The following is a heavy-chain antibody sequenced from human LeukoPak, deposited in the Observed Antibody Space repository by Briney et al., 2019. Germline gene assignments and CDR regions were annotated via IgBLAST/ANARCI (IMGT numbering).Heavy chain of an antibody. Sequence: PSETLSLTCAVSGYSISSGYYWGWIRQPPGQGLEWIGSIYHSGSTYYNPSLKSRVTISLDTSKNQFSLKLSSVTAADTAVYYCATLIRSRTRNKDAFDMSGQGTMVTVSS. J-gene: IGHJ3*02. V-gene: IGHV4-38-2*01. CDR3: ATLIRSRTRNKDAFDM. CDR2: IYHSGST. CDR1: GYSISSGYY. D-gene: IGHD2-2*01.